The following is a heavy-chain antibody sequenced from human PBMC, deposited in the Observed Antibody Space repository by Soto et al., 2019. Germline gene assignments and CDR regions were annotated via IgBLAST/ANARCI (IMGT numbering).Heavy chain of an antibody. V-gene: IGHV1-69*06. CDR3: ARGAEVVIVGDDYYGMDV. CDR2: IIPIFGTA. CDR1: GGTFSSYA. D-gene: IGHD3-22*01. J-gene: IGHJ6*02. Sequence: GASVKVSCKASGGTFSSYAISWVRQAPGQGLEWMGGIIPIFGTANYAQKFQGRVTITADKSTSTAYMELSSLRSEDTAVYYCARGAEVVIVGDDYYGMDVWGQGTTVTVSS.